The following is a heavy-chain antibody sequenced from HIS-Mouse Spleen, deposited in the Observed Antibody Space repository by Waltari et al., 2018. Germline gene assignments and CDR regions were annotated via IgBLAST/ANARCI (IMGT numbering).Heavy chain of an antibody. D-gene: IGHD6-19*01. J-gene: IGHJ4*02. Sequence: QVTLRESGPALVKPTQTLTLTCTFSGFSLSTSGMCVSWIRQPPGKALEWLARIDWDDDKYYSTSLQTRLTISKDTSKNQVVLTMPNMDPVDTATYYCARIAEGYSSGWYAFDYWGQGTLVTVSS. CDR3: ARIAEGYSSGWYAFDY. V-gene: IGHV2-70*15. CDR2: IDWDDDK. CDR1: GFSLSTSGMC.